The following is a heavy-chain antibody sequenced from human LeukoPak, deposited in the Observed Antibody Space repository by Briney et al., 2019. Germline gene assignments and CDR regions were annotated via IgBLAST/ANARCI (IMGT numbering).Heavy chain of an antibody. CDR2: IHPGDSNA. CDR3: ARVFPNDYYFDY. CDR1: GYSFTSYL. V-gene: IGHV5-51*01. D-gene: IGHD1-1*01. J-gene: IGHJ4*02. Sequence: GESLKISCKASGYSFTSYLIAWVRQMPGKGLEWMGIIHPGDSNARYSPSFQGQVTVSVDHSITTAYLQWSSLKASDTAMYYCARVFPNDYYFDYWGQGTLVTVSS.